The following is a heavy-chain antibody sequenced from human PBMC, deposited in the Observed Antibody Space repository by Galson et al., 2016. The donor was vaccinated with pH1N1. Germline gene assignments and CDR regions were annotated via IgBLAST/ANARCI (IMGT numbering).Heavy chain of an antibody. J-gene: IGHJ4*02. CDR1: GFSLSTSGVG. Sequence: PALVKPTQTLTLTCTFSGFSLSTSGVGVGWIRQPPGKALEWLALIDWDDDKYYSTSLKTRLTISKDTSKNQVVLTMTNMDPVDTATYYCARIQYGDYVGYFDYWGQGTLVTVSS. CDR2: IDWDDDK. V-gene: IGHV2-70*01. CDR3: ARIQYGDYVGYFDY. D-gene: IGHD4-17*01.